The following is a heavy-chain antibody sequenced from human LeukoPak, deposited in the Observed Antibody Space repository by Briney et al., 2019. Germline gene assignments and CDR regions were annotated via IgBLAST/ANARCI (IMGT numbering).Heavy chain of an antibody. V-gene: IGHV1-2*02. J-gene: IGHJ4*02. Sequence: ASVKVSCKASGYTFTGYYMHWVRQAPGQGLEWMGWINPNSGGTNYAQKFQGRVTMTRDTSISTAYMELSRLRSDDTAVYYCARSPYDSSGYYNSPLFDYWGQGTLSPSPQ. D-gene: IGHD3-22*01. CDR3: ARSPYDSSGYYNSPLFDY. CDR1: GYTFTGYY. CDR2: INPNSGGT.